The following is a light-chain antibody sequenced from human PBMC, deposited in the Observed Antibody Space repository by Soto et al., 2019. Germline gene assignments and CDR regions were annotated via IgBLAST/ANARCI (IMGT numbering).Light chain of an antibody. CDR2: GAS. CDR1: QSVRTK. Sequence: DIVLTQSPATLSVSPGEGATLFCRASQSVRTKLAWYQQRAGQAPRLLMYGASTRATGIPDRFSGSGSGTDFTLKVSRVEAEDVGVYYCMQALQNPSTFGQGTKVDIK. CDR3: MQALQNPST. V-gene: IGKV3-15*01. J-gene: IGKJ1*01.